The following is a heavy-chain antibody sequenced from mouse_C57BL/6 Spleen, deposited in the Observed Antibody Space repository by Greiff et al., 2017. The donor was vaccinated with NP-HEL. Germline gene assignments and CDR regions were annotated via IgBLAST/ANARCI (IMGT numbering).Heavy chain of an antibody. Sequence: QVQLQQSDAELVKPGASVKISCKVSGYTFTDHPIHWMKQRPEQGLEWIGYIYPRDGSTKYNEKFKGKATLTADKSSSTAYMQLNSLTSEDSAVYFWARYDYDVDWYFDVWGTGTTVTVSS. J-gene: IGHJ1*03. CDR3: ARYDYDVDWYFDV. V-gene: IGHV1-78*01. CDR1: GYTFTDHP. CDR2: IYPRDGST. D-gene: IGHD2-4*01.